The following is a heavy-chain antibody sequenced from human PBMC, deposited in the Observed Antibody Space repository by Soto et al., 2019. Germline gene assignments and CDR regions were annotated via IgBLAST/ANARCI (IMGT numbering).Heavy chain of an antibody. J-gene: IGHJ4*02. CDR1: GFTFRSYG. CDR2: IWYDGSNK. V-gene: IGHV3-33*01. D-gene: IGHD4-17*01. CDR3: ARVGSGANDYGAPGEFDY. Sequence: PGGSLRLSCAASGFTFRSYGMHWVRQAPGKGLEWVAVIWYDGSNKYYADSVKGRFTISRDNSKNTLYLQMNSLRAEDTAVYYCARVGSGANDYGAPGEFDYWGQGTLVTVSS.